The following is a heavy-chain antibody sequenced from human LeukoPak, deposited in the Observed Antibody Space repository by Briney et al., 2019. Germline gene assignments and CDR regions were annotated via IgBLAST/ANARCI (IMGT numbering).Heavy chain of an antibody. J-gene: IGHJ5*02. CDR1: GFTFSSYA. D-gene: IGHD5-12*01. CDR3: AKERGIVATIGSWFDP. V-gene: IGHV3-23*01. CDR2: ISGSGGST. Sequence: GGSLRLSCAASGFTFSSYAMSWVRQAPGKGLEWVSAISGSGGSTYYADSVKGRFTISRDNSKNTLYLQMNSLRAEDTAVYYCAKERGIVATIGSWFDPWGQGTLVTVSS.